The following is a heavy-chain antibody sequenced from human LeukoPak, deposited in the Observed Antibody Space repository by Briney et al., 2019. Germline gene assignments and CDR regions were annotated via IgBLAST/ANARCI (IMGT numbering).Heavy chain of an antibody. CDR3: ARGVVGAPIDY. CDR2: MNPNSGNT. CDR1: GYTFTSYD. Sequence: ASVKVSCKASGYTFTSYDINWVRQATGQGLEWMGWMNPNSGNTGYAQKFQGRVTMTRDTSISTAYMELSRLRSDDTAVYYCARGVVGAPIDYWGQGTLVTVSS. D-gene: IGHD1-26*01. V-gene: IGHV1-8*01. J-gene: IGHJ4*02.